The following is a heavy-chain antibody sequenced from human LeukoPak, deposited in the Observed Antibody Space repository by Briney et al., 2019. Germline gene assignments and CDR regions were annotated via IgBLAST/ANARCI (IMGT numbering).Heavy chain of an antibody. CDR2: IYYSGST. CDR1: GGSISSSSYY. CDR3: ARGPQIQLWLSVVDY. D-gene: IGHD5-18*01. J-gene: IGHJ4*02. V-gene: IGHV4-39*07. Sequence: SETLSLTCTVSGGSISSSSYYWGWIRQPPGKGLEWIGSIYYSGSTYYNPSLKSRVTISVDTSKNQFSLKLSSVTAADTAVYYCARGPQIQLWLSVVDYWGQGTLVPSPQ.